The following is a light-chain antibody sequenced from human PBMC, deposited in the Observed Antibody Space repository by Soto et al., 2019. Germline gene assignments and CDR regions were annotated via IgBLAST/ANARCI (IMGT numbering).Light chain of an antibody. V-gene: IGKV3-20*01. CDR1: QSVSSSF. CDR3: QQHDNSPRT. Sequence: EIVLTQSPGTLSLSPGERATLSCRASQSVSSSFLAWYQQKPGQAPRLLIYGASSRATGIPDRFSGSGSGTDFTLTISRLEPEDLGVYYCQQHDNSPRTFGQGTKVEIK. CDR2: GAS. J-gene: IGKJ1*01.